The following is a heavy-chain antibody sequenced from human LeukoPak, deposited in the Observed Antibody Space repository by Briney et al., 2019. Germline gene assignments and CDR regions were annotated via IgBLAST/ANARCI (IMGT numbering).Heavy chain of an antibody. CDR2: IYYSGST. Sequence: SETPSLTCTVSGGSISSSSYYWGWIRQPPGKGLEWIGSIYYSGSTYYNPSLKSRVTISVDTSKNQFSLKLSSVTAADTAVYYCARGPGDRSSWYPRGYYFDYWGQGTLVTVSS. J-gene: IGHJ4*02. V-gene: IGHV4-39*01. CDR3: ARGPGDRSSWYPRGYYFDY. CDR1: GGSISSSSYY. D-gene: IGHD6-13*01.